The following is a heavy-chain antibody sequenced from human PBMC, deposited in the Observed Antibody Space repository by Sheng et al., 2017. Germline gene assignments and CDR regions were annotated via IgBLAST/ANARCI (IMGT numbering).Heavy chain of an antibody. J-gene: IGHJ6*02. CDR1: GGTFSSYA. CDR3: ARVWVVAATHIYYYYGMDV. Sequence: QVQLVQSGAEVKKPGSSVKVSCKASGGTFSSYAISWVRQAPGQGLEWMGGIIPIFGTANYAQKFQGRVTITADESTSTAYMELSSLRSEDTAVYYCARVWVVAATHIYYYYGMDVWGQGTTGHRLL. V-gene: IGHV1-69*13. CDR2: IIPIFGTA. D-gene: IGHD2-15*01.